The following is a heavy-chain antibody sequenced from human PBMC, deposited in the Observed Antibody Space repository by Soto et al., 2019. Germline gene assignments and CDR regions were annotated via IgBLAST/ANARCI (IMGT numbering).Heavy chain of an antibody. D-gene: IGHD2-15*01. J-gene: IGHJ6*02. CDR1: GFTVSSNY. V-gene: IGHV3-53*01. CDR3: ARDKGYGGNPSLEDYYGMDV. CDR2: IYSGGST. Sequence: GGSLRLSCAASGFTVSSNYMSWVRQAPGKGLEWVSVIYSGGSTYYADSVKGRFTISRDNSKNTLYLQMNSLRAEDTAVYYCARDKGYGGNPSLEDYYGMDVWGQGTTVTVSS.